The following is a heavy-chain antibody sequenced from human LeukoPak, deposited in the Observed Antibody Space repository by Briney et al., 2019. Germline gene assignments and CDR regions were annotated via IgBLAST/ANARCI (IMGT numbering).Heavy chain of an antibody. CDR2: INQDGSEI. D-gene: IGHD2-15*01. CDR1: GFILRRHW. J-gene: IGHJ4*02. CDR3: ARDNGWSADF. V-gene: IGHV3-7*03. Sequence: PGGSLRLSCVDSGFILRRHWMYWVRQAPGKGLEWVANINQDGSEIYYVDSVKGRFTISRDNAKNSLFLQMNSLRAEDTAVYYCARDNGWSADFWGQGTLVTVSS.